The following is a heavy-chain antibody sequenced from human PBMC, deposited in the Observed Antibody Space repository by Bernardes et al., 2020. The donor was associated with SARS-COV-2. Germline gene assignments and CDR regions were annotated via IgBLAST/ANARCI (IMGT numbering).Heavy chain of an antibody. CDR3: TTGAEIYYDSSGFSYYFDF. D-gene: IGHD3-22*01. CDR2: IYRGGDT. J-gene: IGHJ4*02. Sequence: GGSLRLSCTGPGFIVSGNYMSWVRQAPGKGLEWVSLIYRGGDTQSADSVKGRFTISRDNSRNTLYLQMNSLKTEDTAVYYCTTGAEIYYDSSGFSYYFDFWGQGTLVTVSS. V-gene: IGHV3-53*01. CDR1: GFIVSGNY.